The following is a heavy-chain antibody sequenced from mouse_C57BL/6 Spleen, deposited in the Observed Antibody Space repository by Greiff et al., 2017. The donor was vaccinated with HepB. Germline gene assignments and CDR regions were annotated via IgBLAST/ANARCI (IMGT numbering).Heavy chain of an antibody. CDR2: INPSSGYT. D-gene: IGHD2-1*01. Sequence: QVQLQQSGAELAKPGASVKLSCKASGYTFTSYWMHWVKQRPGQGLEWIGYINPSSGYTKYNQKFKDKATLTADKSSSTAYMQLSSLTYDDSAVYYCARDPVNYVYAMDYWGQGTSVTVSS. CDR1: GYTFTSYW. V-gene: IGHV1-7*01. J-gene: IGHJ4*01. CDR3: ARDPVNYVYAMDY.